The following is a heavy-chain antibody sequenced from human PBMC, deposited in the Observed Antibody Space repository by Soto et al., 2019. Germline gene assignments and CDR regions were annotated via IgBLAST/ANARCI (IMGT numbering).Heavy chain of an antibody. J-gene: IGHJ5*02. V-gene: IGHV4-34*01. CDR3: ASHSIAARRMDWFDP. CDR2: INHSGST. CDR1: GGSFSGYY. Sequence: SSETLSLTCAVYGGSFSGYYWSSIRQHPGKGLEWIGEINHSGSTNYNPSLKSRVTISVDTSKNQFSLKLSSVTAADTAVYYCASHSIAARRMDWFDPWGQGTLVTVSS. D-gene: IGHD6-6*01.